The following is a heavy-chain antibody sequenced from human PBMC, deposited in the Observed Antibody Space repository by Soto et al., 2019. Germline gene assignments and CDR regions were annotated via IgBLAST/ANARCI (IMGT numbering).Heavy chain of an antibody. D-gene: IGHD6-19*01. CDR2: IYFSGNT. CDR1: GASINSGGYY. J-gene: IGHJ5*02. CDR3: ARHYSSGSRNWFDP. V-gene: IGHV4-39*01. Sequence: SETLSLTCTVSGASINSGGYYWSWIRQLPGKGLEWIGYIYFSGNTYYNPSLRSRVTISVDTSKNQFSLKLSSVTAADTAVFYCARHYSSGSRNWFDPWGQGTLVTVSS.